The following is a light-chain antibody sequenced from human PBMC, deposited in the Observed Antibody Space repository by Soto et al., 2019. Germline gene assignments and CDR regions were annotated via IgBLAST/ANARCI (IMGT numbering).Light chain of an antibody. CDR2: GNS. Sequence: QSVLTQPPSVSGAPGQRVTISCTGGSSNIGAGYDVQWYQQLPGAAPKLLIYGNSNRPSGVPDRFSGSKSGTSASLAITGLQVDDEADYYCQSYDSSVVFGGGTKLTVL. CDR3: QSYDSSVV. V-gene: IGLV1-40*01. J-gene: IGLJ2*01. CDR1: SSNIGAGYD.